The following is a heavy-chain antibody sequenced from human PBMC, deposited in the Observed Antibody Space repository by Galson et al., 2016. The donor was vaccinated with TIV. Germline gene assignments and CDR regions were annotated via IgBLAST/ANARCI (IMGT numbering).Heavy chain of an antibody. D-gene: IGHD5-18*01. Sequence: SETLSLTCTVSGGSVTSSHWSWIRQPAGKGLEWIGRVYPSGNTNYSPSLKSRFTMSLETSKNQFSLNLMSVTAADTAVYYCAKEGYSYRLSWGQGILVTVSS. CDR1: GGSVTSSH. CDR3: AKEGYSYRLS. V-gene: IGHV4-4*07. CDR2: VYPSGNT. J-gene: IGHJ4*02.